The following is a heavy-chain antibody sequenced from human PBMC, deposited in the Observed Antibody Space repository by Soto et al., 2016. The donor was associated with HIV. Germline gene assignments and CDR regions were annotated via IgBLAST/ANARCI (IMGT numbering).Heavy chain of an antibody. Sequence: QVQLVQSGAEVKKPGASVKVSCKASGYTFTGYYMHWVRQAPGQGLEWMGWINPNSGGTNYAQKFQGRVTMTRDTSISTVYMELSGLTSDDTAVYYCARDLGATIDYFYYGMDAWGQGTTVTVSS. V-gene: IGHV1-2*02. CDR2: INPNSGGT. CDR1: GYTFTGYY. D-gene: IGHD5-12*01. J-gene: IGHJ6*02. CDR3: ARDLGATIDYFYYGMDA.